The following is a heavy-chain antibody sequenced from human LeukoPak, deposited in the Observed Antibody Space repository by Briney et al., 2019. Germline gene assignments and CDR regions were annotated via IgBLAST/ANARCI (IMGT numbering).Heavy chain of an antibody. CDR3: AREQVVVVPAAISGYYYMDV. CDR1: GYTFTSYG. Sequence: ASVKVSCKASGYTFTSYGISWVRQAPGQGLEWMGWISAYNGNTNYAQKLQGRVTMTTDTSTSTAYMELRSLRSGDTAVYYCAREQVVVVPAAISGYYYMDVWGKGTTVTVSS. V-gene: IGHV1-18*01. CDR2: ISAYNGNT. J-gene: IGHJ6*03. D-gene: IGHD2-2*01.